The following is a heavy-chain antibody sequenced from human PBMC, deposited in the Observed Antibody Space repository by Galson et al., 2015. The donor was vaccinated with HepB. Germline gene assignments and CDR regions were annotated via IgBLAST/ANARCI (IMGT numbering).Heavy chain of an antibody. J-gene: IGHJ4*02. CDR1: GYTFTGYY. CDR2: INLNSGGT. Sequence: SVKVSCKASGYTFTGYYMHWVRQAPGQGLEWMGWINLNSGGTNYAQKFQGRITMTTDTSTSTAYMELRSLRSDDTAVYYCARTLGYCSGGSCYSVYWGQGTLVTVSS. V-gene: IGHV1-2*02. D-gene: IGHD2-15*01. CDR3: ARTLGYCSGGSCYSVY.